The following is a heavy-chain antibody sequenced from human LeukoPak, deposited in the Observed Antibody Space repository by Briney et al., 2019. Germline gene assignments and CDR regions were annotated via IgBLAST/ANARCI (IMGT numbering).Heavy chain of an antibody. CDR3: ARDTLNRTVTGDY. CDR1: GGSISSYY. V-gene: IGHV4-59*01. D-gene: IGHD4-11*01. CDR2: IYYSGYT. Sequence: PSETLSLTCTVSGGSISSYYWSWIRQPPGKGLKWIGNIYYSGYTTYSPSLRSRVTISVDTSKNQFSLKLSSVTAADTAVYYCARDTLNRTVTGDYWGQGTLVTVSS. J-gene: IGHJ4*02.